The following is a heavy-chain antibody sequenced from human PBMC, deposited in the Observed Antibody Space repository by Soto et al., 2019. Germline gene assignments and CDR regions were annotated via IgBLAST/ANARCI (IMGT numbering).Heavy chain of an antibody. J-gene: IGHJ4*02. CDR2: ISGYNDNT. D-gene: IGHD1-26*01. CDR3: ARDVSGSRGGFDY. V-gene: IGHV1-18*01. CDR1: GYTFTNYG. Sequence: QVQLVQSGAEVKKPGASVRVSCKASGYTFTNYGISWVRQAPGQGLEWMGWISGYNDNTIYAQKFQGRVTLNTDTSTRTAYLDLWILRSDDAAMYYGARDVSGSRGGFDYWGQGTLVIASS.